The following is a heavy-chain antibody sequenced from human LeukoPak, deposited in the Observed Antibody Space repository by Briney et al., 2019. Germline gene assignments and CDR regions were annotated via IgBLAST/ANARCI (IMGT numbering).Heavy chain of an antibody. CDR1: GFTVSSNY. Sequence: GGSLRLSCATSGFTVSSNYMGWVRQAPGKGLEWVSVIYDSGTTYYADSVKGRFLISRDTSKNTVDLQMNSLRVEDTAVYYCAGRRSSGWYAYWGQGTLVTVSS. CDR2: IYDSGTT. CDR3: AGRRSSGWYAY. V-gene: IGHV3-53*01. D-gene: IGHD6-19*01. J-gene: IGHJ4*02.